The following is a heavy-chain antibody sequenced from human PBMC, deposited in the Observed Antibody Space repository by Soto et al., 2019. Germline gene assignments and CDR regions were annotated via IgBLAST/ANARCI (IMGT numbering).Heavy chain of an antibody. CDR3: ATGGTTVTRRFDY. D-gene: IGHD4-17*01. CDR2: ITPIFDTT. V-gene: IGHV1-69*13. J-gene: IGHJ4*02. Sequence: SVKVSCKASGGGFSTYAITWVRQAPGQGLEWMGGITPIFDTTNYAQKFQGRVTITADESTTTVHMELTSLRSEDTAVYYCATGGTTVTRRFDYWGQGTLVTVSS. CDR1: GGGFSTYA.